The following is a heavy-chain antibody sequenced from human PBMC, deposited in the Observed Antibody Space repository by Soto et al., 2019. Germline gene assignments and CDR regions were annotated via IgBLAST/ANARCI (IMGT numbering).Heavy chain of an antibody. D-gene: IGHD2-8*02. CDR1: GFSLSTSGVG. V-gene: IGHV2-5*02. CDR2: IYWDDDK. CDR3: AHMPGYLYWNYVGY. J-gene: IGHJ4*02. Sequence: QITLKESGPPLVKPTQTLTLTCTFSGFSLSTSGVGVGWIRQPPGKALEWLALIYWDDDKRYSPSLKSRLTITKDTSKNQVVLTMTNMDPVDTATYYCAHMPGYLYWNYVGYWGQGTLVTVSS.